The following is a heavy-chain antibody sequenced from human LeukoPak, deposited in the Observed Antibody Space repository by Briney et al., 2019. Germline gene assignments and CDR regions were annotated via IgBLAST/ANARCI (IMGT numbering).Heavy chain of an antibody. J-gene: IGHJ4*02. CDR2: ISSSGSTV. CDR3: AKDFFALTDLIAAAGTIDY. Sequence: PGGSLRLSCAASGFTFSNFYMNWIRQVPGKGLEWVSSISSSGSTVYYADSVKGRFTISRDNAKNSLYLQMNSLRAEDTALYYCAKDFFALTDLIAAAGTIDYWGQGTLVTVSS. V-gene: IGHV3-11*01. D-gene: IGHD6-13*01. CDR1: GFTFSNFY.